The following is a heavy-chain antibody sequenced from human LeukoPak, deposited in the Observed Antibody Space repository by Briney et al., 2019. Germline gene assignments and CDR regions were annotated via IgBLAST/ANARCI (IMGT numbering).Heavy chain of an antibody. V-gene: IGHV3-21*03. CDR1: GFTFSSYS. D-gene: IGHD3-9*01. J-gene: IGHJ4*02. Sequence: GGSLRLSCAASGFTFSSYSMNWVRQAPGKGLEWVSSISSSSSYIYYADSVKGRFTISRDNAKNSLYLQMNSLKTEDTAVYYCTTDLSVLTGLSGDYWGQGTLVTVSS. CDR3: TTDLSVLTGLSGDY. CDR2: ISSSSSYI.